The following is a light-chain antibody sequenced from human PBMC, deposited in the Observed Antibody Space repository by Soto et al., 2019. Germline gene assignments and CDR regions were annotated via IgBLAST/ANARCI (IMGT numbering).Light chain of an antibody. V-gene: IGLV2-14*01. CDR2: EVS. CDR1: SSDVGGYDH. J-gene: IGLJ1*01. CDR3: SSYSISTAYL. Sequence: QSALTQPASVSGSPGQSITISGTGTSSDVGGYDHVSWYQLHPGKAPKLIVFEVSNRPSGVSYRFSGSKSGNTASLTISGLQAEDEADYFCSSYSISTAYLFGTGTKVTVL.